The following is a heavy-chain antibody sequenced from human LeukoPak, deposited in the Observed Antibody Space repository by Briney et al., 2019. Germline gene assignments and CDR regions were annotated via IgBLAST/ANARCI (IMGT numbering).Heavy chain of an antibody. V-gene: IGHV4-31*03. CDR1: GGSISSGGYY. CDR3: ARVQECCSSTSCRNYYYGMDV. D-gene: IGHD2-2*01. Sequence: SQTLSLTCTVSGGSISSGGYYWSWIRQHPGKGLEWIGYIYYSGSTNYNPSLKSRVTISVDTSKNQFSLKLSSVTAADTAVYYCARVQECCSSTSCRNYYYGMDVWGQGTTVTVSS. CDR2: IYYSGST. J-gene: IGHJ6*02.